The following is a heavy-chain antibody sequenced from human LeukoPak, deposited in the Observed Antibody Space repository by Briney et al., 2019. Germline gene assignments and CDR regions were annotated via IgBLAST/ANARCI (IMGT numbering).Heavy chain of an antibody. CDR2: ISGSGGST. CDR1: GFTFSSYA. D-gene: IGHD3-9*01. CDR3: AKAAPPDILTGYYRGADAFDY. J-gene: IGHJ4*02. V-gene: IGHV3-23*01. Sequence: GGSLRLSCAASGFTFSSYAMSWVRQAPGKGLEWVSAISGSGGSTYYADSVKGRFTISRDNSKNTLYLQMNSLRVEDTAVYYCAKAAPPDILTGYYRGADAFDYWGQGTLVTVSS.